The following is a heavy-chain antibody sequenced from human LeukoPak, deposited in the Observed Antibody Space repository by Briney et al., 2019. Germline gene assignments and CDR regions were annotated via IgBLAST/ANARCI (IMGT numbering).Heavy chain of an antibody. Sequence: RGSLRLSCSPSGFTFSSYAMHWGRHAPRQGVGYVSSISRDADGIYFADSVKRRFTNSRDNSKNTLVLQMSSLRVEDTAVYYCVKVHGVGKSWRTYFFYWGEGTLVTDSS. V-gene: IGHV3-64D*09. CDR2: ISRDADGI. D-gene: IGHD3-3*01. CDR3: VKVHGVGKSWRTYFFY. CDR1: GFTFSSYA. J-gene: IGHJ4*02.